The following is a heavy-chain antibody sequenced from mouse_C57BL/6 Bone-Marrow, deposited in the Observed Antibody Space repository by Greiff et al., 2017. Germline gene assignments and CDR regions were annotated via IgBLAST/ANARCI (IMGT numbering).Heavy chain of an antibody. CDR1: GYTFTSYW. D-gene: IGHD3-3*01. J-gene: IGHJ4*01. Sequence: QVQLQQPGAELVMPGASVKLSCKASGYTFTSYWLHWVKQRPGQGLEWIGEIDTSDSYTNYNQKFKGKSTLTVDKSSSTAYMLLSSLTSEDSAVYCCARDGQSYWGQGTSGTVSS. CDR3: ARDGQSY. V-gene: IGHV1-69*01. CDR2: IDTSDSYT.